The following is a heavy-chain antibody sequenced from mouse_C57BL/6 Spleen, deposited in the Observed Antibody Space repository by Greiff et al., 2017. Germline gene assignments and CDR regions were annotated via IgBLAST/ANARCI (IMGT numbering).Heavy chain of an antibody. CDR2: IDPENGDT. Sequence: EVKLQQSGAELVRPGASVKLSCTASGFNFKDDYMHWVKQRPEQGLEWIGWIDPENGDTEYASKFQGKATITEDTSSNTAYLPLSSLTSEDTAVYYCATGGYRCYFDYWGQGTTLTVAS. J-gene: IGHJ2*01. V-gene: IGHV14-4*01. CDR3: ATGGYRCYFDY. D-gene: IGHD1-1*02. CDR1: GFNFKDDY.